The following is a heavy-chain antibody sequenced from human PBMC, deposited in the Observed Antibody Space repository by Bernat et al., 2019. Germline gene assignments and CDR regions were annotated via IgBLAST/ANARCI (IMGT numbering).Heavy chain of an antibody. D-gene: IGHD3-22*01. J-gene: IGHJ3*02. CDR3: ARPLPTPYYYDSSGYPPLQAFDI. CDR1: GGSISSSSYY. V-gene: IGHV4-39*01. CDR2: IYYSGST. Sequence: QLQLQESGPGLVKPSETLSLTCTVSGGSISSSSYYWGWIRQPPGKGLEWIGSIYYSGSTYYNPSLKSRVTISVDTSKNQFSLKLSSVTAADTAVYYCARPLPTPYYYDSSGYPPLQAFDIWGQGTMVTVSS.